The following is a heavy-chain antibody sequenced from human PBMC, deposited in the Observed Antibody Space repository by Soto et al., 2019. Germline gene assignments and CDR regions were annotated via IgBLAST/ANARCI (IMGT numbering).Heavy chain of an antibody. J-gene: IGHJ4*02. CDR2: ISSSSTTI. D-gene: IGHD3-22*01. CDR3: ARSPYYYDSSNYYGY. V-gene: IGHV3-48*02. CDR1: GFTFSSYG. Sequence: TGRSLRLSCAASGFTFSSYGMNWVRQAPGKGLEWVSYISSSSTTIYYADSVKGRFTIFRDNAKNSLYLQLNSLRDEDTAVYYCARSPYYYDSSNYYGYWGQGTLVTVSS.